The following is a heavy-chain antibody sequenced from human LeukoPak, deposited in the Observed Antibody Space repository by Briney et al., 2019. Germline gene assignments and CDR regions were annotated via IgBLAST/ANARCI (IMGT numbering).Heavy chain of an antibody. V-gene: IGHV1-69*13. CDR3: ARDSSGWYYFDY. J-gene: IGHJ4*02. CDR1: GGTFSSYA. D-gene: IGHD6-19*01. CDR2: IIPIFGTA. Sequence: ASVKVSCKASGGTFSSYAISWVRQAPGQGLERMGGIIPIFGTANYAQKFQGRVTITADESTSTAYMELSSLRSEDTAVYYCARDSSGWYYFDYWGQGTLVTVSS.